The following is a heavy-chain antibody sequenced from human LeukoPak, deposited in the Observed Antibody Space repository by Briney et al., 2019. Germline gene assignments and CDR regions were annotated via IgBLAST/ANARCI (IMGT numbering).Heavy chain of an antibody. V-gene: IGHV3-74*01. J-gene: IGHJ3*01. CDR3: ARLLRGSAFDV. CDR2: IRSDGGDT. D-gene: IGHD3-10*01. CDR1: GFTLGSYW. Sequence: GGSLRRSCAASGFTLGSYWMHWVRQVPGKGLVWVSRIRSDGGDTTYADSVKGRFTITRDNAKNTLYLQMNSLTAEDTAVYYCARLLRGSAFDVWGQGTMVTVSS.